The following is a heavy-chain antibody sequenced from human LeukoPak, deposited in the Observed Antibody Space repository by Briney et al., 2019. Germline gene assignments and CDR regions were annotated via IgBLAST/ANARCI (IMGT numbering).Heavy chain of an antibody. Sequence: PGGSLRLSCAASGFSFSNYWMSWVRLAPGKGLEWVANIKQDGSDRYFVDSVKGRFTISRDNSKNTLYLQMNSLRAEDTAVYYCAKYVCSSTSCYRSFDYWGQGTLVTVSS. J-gene: IGHJ4*02. CDR3: AKYVCSSTSCYRSFDY. CDR2: IKQDGSDR. CDR1: GFSFSNYW. D-gene: IGHD2-2*01. V-gene: IGHV3-7*05.